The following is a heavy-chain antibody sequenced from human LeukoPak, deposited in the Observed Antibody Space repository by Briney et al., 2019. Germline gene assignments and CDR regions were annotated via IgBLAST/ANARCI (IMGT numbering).Heavy chain of an antibody. CDR1: GITLSNYG. J-gene: IGHJ3*02. Sequence: GGSLRLSCAVSGITLSNYGMSWVRQAPGKALEWVAGISGSGGGTNYADSVKGRFTISRDNPKNTLYLQMNSLGAEDTAVHYCARASWGLYDIWGQGTMVTVSS. V-gene: IGHV3-23*01. CDR2: ISGSGGGT. D-gene: IGHD3-16*01. CDR3: ARASWGLYDI.